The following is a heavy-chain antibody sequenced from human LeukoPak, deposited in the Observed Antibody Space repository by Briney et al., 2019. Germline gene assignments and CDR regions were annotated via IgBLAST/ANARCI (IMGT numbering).Heavy chain of an antibody. Sequence: PSETLSLTCTVSGGSISSSSYYWGWIRQPPGKGLGWIGSIYYSGSTYYNPSLKSRVTISVDTSKNQFSLKLSSVTAADTAVYYCARGGDCSGGSCYGQFDYWGQGTLVTVSS. CDR3: ARGGDCSGGSCYGQFDY. J-gene: IGHJ4*02. D-gene: IGHD2-15*01. CDR2: IYYSGST. CDR1: GGSISSSSYY. V-gene: IGHV4-39*07.